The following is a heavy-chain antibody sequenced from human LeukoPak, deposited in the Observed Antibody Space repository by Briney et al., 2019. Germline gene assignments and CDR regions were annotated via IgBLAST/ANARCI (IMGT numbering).Heavy chain of an antibody. CDR3: AGYYDSSGYYYEGSLGAFDI. V-gene: IGHV3-21*01. J-gene: IGHJ3*02. Sequence: PGGSLRLSCAASGFTFSNYAMNWVRQAPGKGLEWVSSISSSSSYIYYADSVKGRFTISRDNAKNSLYLQMNSLRAEDTAVYYCAGYYDSSGYYYEGSLGAFDIWGQGTMVTVSS. CDR2: ISSSSSYI. D-gene: IGHD3-22*01. CDR1: GFTFSNYA.